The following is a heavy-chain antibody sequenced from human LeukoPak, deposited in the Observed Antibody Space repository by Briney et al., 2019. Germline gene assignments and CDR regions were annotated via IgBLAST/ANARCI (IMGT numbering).Heavy chain of an antibody. CDR2: IKQDGSEK. J-gene: IGHJ4*02. Sequence: GGSLRLSCAASGFTFDDYGMSWVRQAPGKGLEWVANIKQDGSEKYYVDSVKGRFTISRDNAKNSLYLQMNSLRAEDTAVYYCARLREITFGGVIGIDYWGQGTLVTVSS. D-gene: IGHD3-16*02. V-gene: IGHV3-7*01. CDR3: ARLREITFGGVIGIDY. CDR1: GFTFDDYG.